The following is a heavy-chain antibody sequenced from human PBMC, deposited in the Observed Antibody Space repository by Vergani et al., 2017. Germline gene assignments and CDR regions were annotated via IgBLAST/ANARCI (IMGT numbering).Heavy chain of an antibody. J-gene: IGHJ6*02. Sequence: QVQLQESGPGLVKPSEPLTLTCDVSDSSIMTNPYWGWFRQSPGKGLEWIGCIHHSVDTHYNSSLKSRVSISLVSSSKFSLSLTSVTAADPAIYFCARHRGSGGFFPSSYFYGMDGWGHGTTVTVSS. CDR1: DSSIMTNPY. D-gene: IGHD3-10*01. V-gene: IGHV4-38-2*01. CDR2: IHHSVDT. CDR3: ARHRGSGGFFPSSYFYGMDG.